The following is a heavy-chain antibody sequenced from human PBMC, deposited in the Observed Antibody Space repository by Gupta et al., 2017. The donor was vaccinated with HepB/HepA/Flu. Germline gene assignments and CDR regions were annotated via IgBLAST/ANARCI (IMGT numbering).Heavy chain of an antibody. D-gene: IGHD2-2*03. Sequence: SGGTYYNPSLKSRVAISVDTSKNQFSLKMSSVTAADTAVYYCARLGWISLYFDYWGQGTLVTVSS. V-gene: IGHV4-39*01. CDR2: SGGT. CDR3: ARLGWISLYFDY. J-gene: IGHJ4*02.